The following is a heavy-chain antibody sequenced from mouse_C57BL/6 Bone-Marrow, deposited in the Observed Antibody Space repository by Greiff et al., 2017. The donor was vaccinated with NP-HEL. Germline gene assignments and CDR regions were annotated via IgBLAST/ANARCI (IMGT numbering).Heavy chain of an antibody. D-gene: IGHD1-1*01. CDR3: ARDYYGSSYRWYFDV. J-gene: IGHJ1*03. V-gene: IGHV5-16*01. CDR2: INYDGSST. CDR1: GFTFSDYY. Sequence: EVKLVESEGGLVQPGSSMKLFCTASGFTFSDYYMAWVRQVPEKGLEWVANINYDGSSTYYLDSLKSRFIISRDNAKNILYLQMSSLKSEDTATYYCARDYYGSSYRWYFDVWGTGTTVTVSS.